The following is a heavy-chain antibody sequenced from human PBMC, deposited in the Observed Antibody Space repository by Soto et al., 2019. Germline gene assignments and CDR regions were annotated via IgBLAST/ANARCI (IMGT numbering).Heavy chain of an antibody. CDR2: TYYSSNGYN. CDR3: ARGRVVVPAVISGRHYYYYYYGMDV. V-gene: IGHV6-1*01. J-gene: IGHJ6*02. CDR1: GDRVSSNSAA. Sequence: SQTLSLTCSISGDRVSSNSAAWNWIRQSPSRGLEGLGRTYYSSNGYNDYAVSVKSRITINPDTSKNQFSLQLNSVTPEDTAVYYCARGRVVVPAVISGRHYYYYYYGMDVWGQGTTVTVSS. D-gene: IGHD2-2*02.